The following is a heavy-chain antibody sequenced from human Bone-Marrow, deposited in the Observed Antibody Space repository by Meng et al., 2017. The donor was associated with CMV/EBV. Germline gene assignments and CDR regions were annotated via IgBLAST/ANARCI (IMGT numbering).Heavy chain of an antibody. Sequence: GESLKISCAASGFTFDDYGMSWVRQAPGKGLEWVSGINWNGGSTGYADSVKGRFTISRDNAKNSLYLQMNSLRAEDTALYYCARAWAAMHYYYYGMDVWGQGTTVTVSS. V-gene: IGHV3-20*04. J-gene: IGHJ6*02. D-gene: IGHD2-2*01. CDR2: INWNGGST. CDR3: ARAWAAMHYYYYGMDV. CDR1: GFTFDDYG.